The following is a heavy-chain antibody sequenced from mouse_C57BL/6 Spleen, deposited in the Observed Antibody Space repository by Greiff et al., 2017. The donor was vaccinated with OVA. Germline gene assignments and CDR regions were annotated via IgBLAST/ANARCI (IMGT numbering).Heavy chain of an antibody. V-gene: IGHV7-3*01. CDR3: ARYSSTFDY. Sequence: VQLKESGGGLVQPGGSLSLSCAASGFTFTDYYMSWVRQPPGKALEWLGFIRNKANGYTTEYSASVKGRFTISRDNSQSILYLQMNALRAEDSATYYCARYSSTFDYGGQGTTLTVSS. J-gene: IGHJ2*01. CDR1: GFTFTDYY. CDR2: IRNKANGYTT. D-gene: IGHD1-1*01.